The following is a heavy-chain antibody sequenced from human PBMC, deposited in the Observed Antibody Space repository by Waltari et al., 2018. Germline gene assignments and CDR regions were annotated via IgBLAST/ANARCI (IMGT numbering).Heavy chain of an antibody. CDR3: ASSYYDSRGYVGGGHYFDY. CDR2: SDPSGGGT. V-gene: IGHV1-2*02. Sequence: QVQLVQSGAEVKKPGASVKVSCKASGYTFTGYYMHWVRQAPGQGLEWRGWSDPSGGGTNYAQEVPGRGTMARGTSISPAYMELSRLRSDDTAVYYCASSYYDSRGYVGGGHYFDYWGQGTLVTVSS. J-gene: IGHJ4*02. D-gene: IGHD3-22*01. CDR1: GYTFTGYY.